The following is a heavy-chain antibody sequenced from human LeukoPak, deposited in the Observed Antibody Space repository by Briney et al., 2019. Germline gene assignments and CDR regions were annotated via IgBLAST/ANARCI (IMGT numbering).Heavy chain of an antibody. Sequence: GASVKVSCKASGYTFNNHYMYWVRQTPGQGLEWMAIMNPGGGSTTYAQKLQGRATMTRDTSADTSTTTVYMELNSLRSEDTAVYYCAREAGAFDYWGQGTLVTVSS. CDR1: GYTFNNHY. J-gene: IGHJ4*02. D-gene: IGHD6-13*01. V-gene: IGHV1-46*02. CDR3: AREAGAFDY. CDR2: MNPGGGST.